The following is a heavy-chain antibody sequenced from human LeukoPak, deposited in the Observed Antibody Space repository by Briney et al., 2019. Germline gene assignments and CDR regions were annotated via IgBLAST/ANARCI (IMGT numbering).Heavy chain of an antibody. CDR3: ARRPYSSSWPFNY. V-gene: IGHV4-34*01. CDR2: INHSGGST. J-gene: IGHJ4*02. Sequence: SETLSLTCAVYGGTFSGYYWSWIRQPPGKGLEWIGEINHSGGSTNYNPSLKSRVTISVDTSKNQFSLKVSSVTAADTAVYYCARRPYSSSWPFNYWGQGTVVTVSS. CDR1: GGTFSGYY. D-gene: IGHD6-13*01.